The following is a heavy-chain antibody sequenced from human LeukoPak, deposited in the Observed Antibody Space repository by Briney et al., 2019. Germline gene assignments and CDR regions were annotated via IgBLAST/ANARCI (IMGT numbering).Heavy chain of an antibody. V-gene: IGHV1-69*05. J-gene: IGHJ6*03. CDR2: IIPIFGTA. CDR3: ARDSYYYYMDV. Sequence: SVKVSCKASGYTFTSYGISWVRQAPGQGLEWMGRIIPIFGTANYAQKFQGRVTITTDESTSTAYMELSSLRSEDTAVYYCARDSYYYYMDVWGKGTTVTVSS. CDR1: GYTFTSYG.